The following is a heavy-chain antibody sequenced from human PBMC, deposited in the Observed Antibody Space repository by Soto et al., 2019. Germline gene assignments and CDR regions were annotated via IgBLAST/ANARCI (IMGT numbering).Heavy chain of an antibody. J-gene: IGHJ6*02. D-gene: IGHD6-19*01. CDR1: GFTFSSYA. CDR3: AKDLESSGWIYYYYGMDV. Sequence: GGSLRLSCAASGFTFSSYAMSWVRQAPGKGLEWVSAISGSGGSTYYADSVKGRFTISRDNSKNTLYLQMNSLGAEDTAVYYCAKDLESSGWIYYYYGMDVWGQGTTVTVSS. CDR2: ISGSGGST. V-gene: IGHV3-23*01.